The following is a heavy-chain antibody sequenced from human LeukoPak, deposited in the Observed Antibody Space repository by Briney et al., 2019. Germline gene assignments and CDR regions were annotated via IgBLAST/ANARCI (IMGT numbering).Heavy chain of an antibody. D-gene: IGHD3-22*01. CDR3: ARAPSETGGYYPEYFRH. V-gene: IGHV3-74*01. Sequence: GGSLRPSCAASGFTFSSYWMHWVRQAPGKGLVWVSRIKSDGSTNYADSVKGRFTISRDNAKNTVSLQMNSLRAEDTAVYYCARAPSETGGYYPEYFRHWGQGTLVTVSS. CDR1: GFTFSSYW. J-gene: IGHJ1*01. CDR2: IKSDGST.